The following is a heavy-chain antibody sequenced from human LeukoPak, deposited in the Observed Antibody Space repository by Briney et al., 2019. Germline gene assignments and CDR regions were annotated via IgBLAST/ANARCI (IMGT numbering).Heavy chain of an antibody. CDR2: ISSSSSYI. Sequence: GGSLRLSCAASGFTFSSYGMHWVRQAPGKGLEWVSSISSSSSYIYYADSVKGRFTISRDNAKNSLYLQMNSLRAEDTAVYYCARDAGPNPDFDYWGQGTLVTVSS. V-gene: IGHV3-21*01. D-gene: IGHD6-13*01. J-gene: IGHJ4*02. CDR3: ARDAGPNPDFDY. CDR1: GFTFSSYG.